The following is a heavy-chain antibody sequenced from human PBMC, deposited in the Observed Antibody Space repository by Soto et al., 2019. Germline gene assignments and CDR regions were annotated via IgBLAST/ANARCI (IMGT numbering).Heavy chain of an antibody. CDR3: AKDVHYDILTRIEYFHH. CDR1: GFTFSGYA. CDR2: ISGSAAST. Sequence: EVQLLGSGGGLVQPGGSLRLSCAASGFTFSGYAMSWVRQAPGKGLEWVSGISGSAASTNYADSVKGRFTISRDNSKSTLYLQMNSLRAEDTAVYYCAKDVHYDILTRIEYFHHWAQGTLVTVSS. D-gene: IGHD3-9*01. J-gene: IGHJ1*01. V-gene: IGHV3-23*01.